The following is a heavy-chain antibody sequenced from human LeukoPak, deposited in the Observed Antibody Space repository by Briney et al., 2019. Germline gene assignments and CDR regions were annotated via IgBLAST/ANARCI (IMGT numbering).Heavy chain of an antibody. J-gene: IGHJ4*02. Sequence: GGSLRLSCTASGLIFRNYAMTWVRQAPRKGLEWVSAISGDGTETFYADSVKGRFTISRDNSKNTHYLQMSSLRAEDTGIYYCAKGGHYSFFDYWGQGTLVTVSS. CDR3: AKGGHYSFFDY. V-gene: IGHV3-23*01. CDR1: GLIFRNYA. D-gene: IGHD4-11*01. CDR2: ISGDGTET.